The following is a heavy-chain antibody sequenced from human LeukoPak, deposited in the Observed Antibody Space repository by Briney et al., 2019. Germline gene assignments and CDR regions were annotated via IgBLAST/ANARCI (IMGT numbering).Heavy chain of an antibody. CDR1: GFTFSSYA. V-gene: IGHV3-23*01. CDR2: ISGSGGST. CDR3: AKSFSGYSSGWPD. Sequence: GGSLRLSCAASGFTFSSYAMSWVRQAPGKGLEWVSAISGSGGSTYYADSVKGRFTISRDNSENTLYLQMNSLRAEDTAVYYCAKSFSGYSSGWPDWGQGTLVTVSS. D-gene: IGHD6-19*01. J-gene: IGHJ4*02.